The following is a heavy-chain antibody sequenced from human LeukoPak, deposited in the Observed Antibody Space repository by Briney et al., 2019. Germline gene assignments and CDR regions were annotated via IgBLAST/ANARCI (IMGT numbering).Heavy chain of an antibody. J-gene: IGHJ5*02. D-gene: IGHD3-10*01. Sequence: ASVKVFCKASGYTFTSYDINWVRQATGQGLEWMGWMNPNSGNTGYAQKFQGRVTITRNTSIGTAYMELSSLRSEDTAVYYCARRGLATRYWFDPWGQGTLVTVSS. CDR1: GYTFTSYD. V-gene: IGHV1-8*03. CDR3: ARRGLATRYWFDP. CDR2: MNPNSGNT.